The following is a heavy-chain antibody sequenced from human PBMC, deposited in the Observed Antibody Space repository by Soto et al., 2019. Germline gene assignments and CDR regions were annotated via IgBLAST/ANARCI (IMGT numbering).Heavy chain of an antibody. CDR2: INSDGSTT. CDR3: VRVPTGGYDFSLDDY. V-gene: IGHV3-74*01. Sequence: GGSLRLSCAASGFTFSSYWMHWVRQAPGKGLVWVSRINSDGSTTTYADSVKGRFTISRDNAKNTLYLQMNSLRAEDTAVYYCVRVPTGGYDFSLDDYWGQGT. D-gene: IGHD5-12*01. J-gene: IGHJ4*02. CDR1: GFTFSSYW.